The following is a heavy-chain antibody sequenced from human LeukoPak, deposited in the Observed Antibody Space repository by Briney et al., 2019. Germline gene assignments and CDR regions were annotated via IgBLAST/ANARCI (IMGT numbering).Heavy chain of an antibody. V-gene: IGHV4-38-2*02. Sequence: SETLSLTCTVSGYSISSGYYWGWIRQPPGKGLEWTGSIDHSGSTYYNPSLKSRVTMSVDTSKNQFSLKLSSVTAADTAVYYCARWGYYYDRSGYYRTGDFWGQGTLVTVSS. CDR3: ARWGYYYDRSGYYRTGDF. J-gene: IGHJ4*02. D-gene: IGHD3-22*01. CDR2: IDHSGST. CDR1: GYSISSGYY.